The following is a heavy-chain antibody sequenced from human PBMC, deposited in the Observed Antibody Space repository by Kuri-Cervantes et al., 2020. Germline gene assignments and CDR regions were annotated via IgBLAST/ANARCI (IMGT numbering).Heavy chain of an antibody. V-gene: IGHV3-66*01. CDR1: GFTVSSNY. CDR2: IYSGGST. D-gene: IGHD1-26*01. J-gene: IGHJ5*02. Sequence: GGSLRLSCAASGFTVSSNYMSWVRQAPGKGLEWVSVIYSGGSTYYADSVKGRFTISRDNSKDTLYLQMNSLRDEDTAVYYCARDRGVGRFDPWGQGTLVTVSS. CDR3: ARDRGVGRFDP.